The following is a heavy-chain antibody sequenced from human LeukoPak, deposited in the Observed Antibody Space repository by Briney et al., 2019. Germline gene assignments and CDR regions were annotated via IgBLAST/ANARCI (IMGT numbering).Heavy chain of an antibody. CDR3: ASSENWYSSGWYPNDY. D-gene: IGHD6-19*01. Sequence: ASVKVSCKASGYTFTSYGIGWVRQAPGQGLEWMGWISAYNGNTNYAQKLQGRVTMTTDTSTSTAYMELRSLRSDDTAVYYCASSENWYSSGWYPNDYWGQGTLVTVSS. CDR2: ISAYNGNT. V-gene: IGHV1-18*01. J-gene: IGHJ4*02. CDR1: GYTFTSYG.